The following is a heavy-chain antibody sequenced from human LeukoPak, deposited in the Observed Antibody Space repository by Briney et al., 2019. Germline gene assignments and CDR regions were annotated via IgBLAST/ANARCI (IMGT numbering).Heavy chain of an antibody. Sequence: GGSLRLSCAASGFTVSSNYMSWVRQAPGKGLEWVTVIYSGGSTYYADSVKGRFTISRDNSKNTLYLQMNSLRAEDTAVYYCARDPGYCSGGSCYYFDYWGQGTLVTVSS. CDR1: GFTVSSNY. CDR2: IYSGGST. V-gene: IGHV3-53*01. J-gene: IGHJ4*02. CDR3: ARDPGYCSGGSCYYFDY. D-gene: IGHD2-15*01.